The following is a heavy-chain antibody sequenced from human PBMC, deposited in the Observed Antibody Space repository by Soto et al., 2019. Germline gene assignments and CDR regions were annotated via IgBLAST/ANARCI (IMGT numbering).Heavy chain of an antibody. CDR2: ISGSGGST. CDR3: AKSYHYYDSSGEYDY. D-gene: IGHD3-22*01. Sequence: GGSLRLSCAASGFTFSSYAMSWVRQAPGKGLEWVSAISGSGGSTYYADSVKGRFTISRDNSKNTLYLQMNSLRAEDTAVYYCAKSYHYYDSSGEYDYWGQGTLVTVSS. CDR1: GFTFSSYA. V-gene: IGHV3-23*01. J-gene: IGHJ4*02.